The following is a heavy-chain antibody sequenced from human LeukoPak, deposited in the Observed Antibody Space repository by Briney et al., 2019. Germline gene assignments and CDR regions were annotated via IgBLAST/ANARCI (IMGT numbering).Heavy chain of an antibody. D-gene: IGHD2-21*02. V-gene: IGHV3-30*04. CDR3: ARGRPYCGGDCYLSDAFDV. J-gene: IGHJ3*01. CDR2: ISYDGSNK. Sequence: PGGSLRLSCAASGFTFSSYAMHWVRQAPGKGLEWVAVISYDGSNKYYADSVKGRFTISRDNSKNTLYLQMNSLRAEDTAVYYCARGRPYCGGDCYLSDAFDVWGQGTMVTVSS. CDR1: GFTFSSYA.